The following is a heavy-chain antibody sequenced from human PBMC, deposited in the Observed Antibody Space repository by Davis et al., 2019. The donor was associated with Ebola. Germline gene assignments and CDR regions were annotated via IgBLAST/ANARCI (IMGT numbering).Heavy chain of an antibody. D-gene: IGHD1-26*01. CDR1: GFTFSTYW. J-gene: IGHJ4*02. V-gene: IGHV3-7*01. CDR3: ARDQEIVGATTDYFDY. Sequence: GGSLRLSCAASGFTFSTYWMSWVRQAPGKGLEWVADIRQDGGLIFYVDSVKGRFTISRDNAKNSLYLQMNSLRAEDTAVYYCARDQEIVGATTDYFDYWGQGTLVTVSS. CDR2: IRQDGGLI.